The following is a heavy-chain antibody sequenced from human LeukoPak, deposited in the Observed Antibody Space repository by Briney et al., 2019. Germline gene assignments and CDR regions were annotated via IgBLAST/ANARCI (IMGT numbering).Heavy chain of an antibody. Sequence: ASVKVSCKASGGTFSSYAISWVRQAPGQGLEWMGGIVPIFGTANYAQKFQGRVAITTDESTSTAYMELSSLRSEDTAVYYCARDSTLELRTYYYYMDVWGKGTTVTVSS. CDR2: IVPIFGTA. CDR3: ARDSTLELRTYYYYMDV. D-gene: IGHD1-7*01. V-gene: IGHV1-69*05. J-gene: IGHJ6*03. CDR1: GGTFSSYA.